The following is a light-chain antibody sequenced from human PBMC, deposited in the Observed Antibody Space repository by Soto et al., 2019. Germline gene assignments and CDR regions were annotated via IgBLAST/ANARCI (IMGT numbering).Light chain of an antibody. CDR3: QQRSNWLLT. Sequence: EIVLTQSPATLSLSPGERATLSCRASQSVSSYLAWYQQKPSQAPRLLIYDASNRATGIPARFSGSGSGTDFTLTISSLEPEDFAVYYCQQRSNWLLTFGQGTRLEIK. CDR1: QSVSSY. V-gene: IGKV3-11*01. J-gene: IGKJ5*01. CDR2: DAS.